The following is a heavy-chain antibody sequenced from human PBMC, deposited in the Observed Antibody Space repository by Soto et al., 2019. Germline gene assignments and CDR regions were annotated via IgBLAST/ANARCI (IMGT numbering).Heavy chain of an antibody. Sequence: PSETLSLTCTVSGGSVSSGSYYWSWIRQPPGKGLEWIGYIYYSGSTNYNPSLKSRVTISVDTSKNQFSLKLSSVTAADTAVYYCATLPRLYYDFWSGYYYYGMDVWGQGTTVTVSS. CDR1: GGSVSSGSYY. CDR3: ATLPRLYYDFWSGYYYYGMDV. CDR2: IYYSGST. J-gene: IGHJ6*02. V-gene: IGHV4-61*01. D-gene: IGHD3-3*01.